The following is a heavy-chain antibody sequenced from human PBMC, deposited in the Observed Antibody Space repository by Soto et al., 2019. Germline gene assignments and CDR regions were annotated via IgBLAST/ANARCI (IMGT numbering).Heavy chain of an antibody. J-gene: IGHJ4*02. Sequence: PSETLSLTCAVYGGSFSNYYWSWIRQPPGKGLEWIGEINQGGSTTYNPSLKSRVTMSLDTSKNQYFLKLNSVTAADTAVYYCAAVGKFDKLFWVWGKGSPVT. CDR1: GGSFSNYY. CDR3: AAVGKFDKLFWV. CDR2: INQGGST. V-gene: IGHV4-34*01. D-gene: IGHD3-9*01.